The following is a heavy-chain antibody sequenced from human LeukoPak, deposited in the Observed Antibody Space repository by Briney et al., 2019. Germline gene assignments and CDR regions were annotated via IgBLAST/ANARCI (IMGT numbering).Heavy chain of an antibody. D-gene: IGHD6-13*01. CDR1: GYTFATYG. CDR3: AKVAGDRMDY. J-gene: IGHJ4*02. Sequence: PLASVTVSCKASGYTFATYGFCWVRQAPGHGLEWMGWISANTGKTDYAQKFQGRVTMTTDTSTSTAYMELRSLRPDDTAVYYCAKVAGDRMDYWGQGTLLTVSS. CDR2: ISANTGKT. V-gene: IGHV1-18*01.